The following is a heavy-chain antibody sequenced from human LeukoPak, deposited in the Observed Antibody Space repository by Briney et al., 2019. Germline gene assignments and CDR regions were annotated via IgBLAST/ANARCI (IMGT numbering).Heavy chain of an antibody. CDR2: IKEDGSAR. CDR1: GFSFSNYW. D-gene: IGHD5-24*01. V-gene: IGHV3-7*03. J-gene: IGHJ4*02. Sequence: PGGSLRLSCAAPGFSFSNYWMSWVRQSPEKGLEWVANIKEDGSARYYVDSVRGRFTISRDNPKNSLYLQMGSLRADDTAMYYCARDPRDDHNSLDYWGQGTQVTVSS. CDR3: ARDPRDDHNSLDY.